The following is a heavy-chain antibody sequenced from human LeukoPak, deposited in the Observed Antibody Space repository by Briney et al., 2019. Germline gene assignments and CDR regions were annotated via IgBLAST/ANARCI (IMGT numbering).Heavy chain of an antibody. V-gene: IGHV6-1*01. J-gene: IGHJ3*01. D-gene: IGHD3-10*01. CDR1: GDSVSSNSAA. CDR3: ARGGLVRGSINSIIGFDV. Sequence: SQTLSLTSAISGDSVSSNSAAWNWFSQSPSGGLEWLGRTYYRSQWYNDYAVSVKSRITINPDTSKKQFSLQVNSLTPEDTALYFCARGGLVRGSINSIIGFDVWGQEIMVTVSS. CDR2: TYYRSQWYN.